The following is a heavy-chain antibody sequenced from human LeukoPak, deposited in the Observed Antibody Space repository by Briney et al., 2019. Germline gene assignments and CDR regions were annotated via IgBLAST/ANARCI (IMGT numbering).Heavy chain of an antibody. CDR1: GFTFSSYE. CDR2: ISSSGSTI. Sequence: SGGSRRLSCAASGFTFSSYEMNWVRQAPGKGLEWVSYISSSGSTIYYADSVKGRFTISRDNAKNSLYLQMNSLRAEDTAVYYCARAPGPYYFDYWGQGTLVTVSS. V-gene: IGHV3-48*03. CDR3: ARAPGPYYFDY. J-gene: IGHJ4*02.